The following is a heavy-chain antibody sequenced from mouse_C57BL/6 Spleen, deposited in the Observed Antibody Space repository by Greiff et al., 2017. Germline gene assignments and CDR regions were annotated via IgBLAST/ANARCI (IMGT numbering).Heavy chain of an antibody. V-gene: IGHV1-15*01. J-gene: IGHJ2*01. Sequence: QVQLQQSGAELVRPGASVTLSCKASGYTFTDYEMHWVKQTPVHGLEWIGAIDPETGGTAYNQKFKGKAILTADKSSSTAYMELRSLTSEDSAVYYCTRDGYYGVYYFDYWGQGTTLTVSS. CDR2: IDPETGGT. D-gene: IGHD2-3*01. CDR1: GYTFTDYE. CDR3: TRDGYYGVYYFDY.